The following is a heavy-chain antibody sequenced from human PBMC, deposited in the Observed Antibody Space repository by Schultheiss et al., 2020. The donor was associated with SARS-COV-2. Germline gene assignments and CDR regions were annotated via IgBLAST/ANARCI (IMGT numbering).Heavy chain of an antibody. CDR1: GGSISSSSYY. J-gene: IGHJ5*02. CDR3: ARAKVVPAAMGENWFDP. CDR2: IYYSGST. Sequence: SETLSLTCTVSGGSISSSSYYWGWIRQPPGKGLEWIGYIYYSGSTYYNPSLKSRVTISVDTSKNQFSLKLSSVTAADTAVYYCARAKVVPAAMGENWFDPWGQGTLVTVSS. D-gene: IGHD2-2*01. V-gene: IGHV4-39*07.